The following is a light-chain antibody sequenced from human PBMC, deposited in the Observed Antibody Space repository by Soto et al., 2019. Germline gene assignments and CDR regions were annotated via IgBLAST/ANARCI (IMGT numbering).Light chain of an antibody. J-gene: IGKJ1*01. CDR3: QQLNSYPWT. Sequence: DIQMTQSPSTLSASVRDRVTITCRASESVSSWLAWYRQKPGKAPKLLIYKASTLESGVPSRFSGSGSGTDFTLTISSLQPEDFATYYCQQLNSYPWTFGQGTKVDIK. CDR2: KAS. V-gene: IGKV1-5*03. CDR1: ESVSSW.